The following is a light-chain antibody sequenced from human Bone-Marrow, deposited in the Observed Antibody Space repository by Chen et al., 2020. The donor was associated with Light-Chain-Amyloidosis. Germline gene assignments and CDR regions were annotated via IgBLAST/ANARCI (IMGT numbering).Light chain of an antibody. CDR2: RDT. CDR1: DLPTKY. Sequence: SYELTQPPSVSVSPGQTARITCSGDDLPTKYAYWYQQKPGQAPVLVIHRDTERHSGIAERFSASSSGTNATLTISGVQAEDEADYHCQSADSSGTYEVIFGGGTKLTVL. J-gene: IGLJ2*01. V-gene: IGLV3-25*03. CDR3: QSADSSGTYEVI.